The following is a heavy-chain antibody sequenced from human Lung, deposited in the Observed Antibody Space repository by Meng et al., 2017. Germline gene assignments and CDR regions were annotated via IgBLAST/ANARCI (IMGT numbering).Heavy chain of an antibody. CDR3: ARSQQWLDS. Sequence: QVHLQQSGPGLVKPSQTPSLTCAISGDSVSSNSAAWNWIRQSPSRGLEWLGRTYYRSKLYNGYAVSLRSRIAINPDTSKNQFSLQLNSVTPEDTAVYYCARSQQWLDSWGQGTLVTVSS. CDR2: TYYRSKLYN. D-gene: IGHD6-19*01. J-gene: IGHJ4*02. CDR1: GDSVSSNSAA. V-gene: IGHV6-1*01.